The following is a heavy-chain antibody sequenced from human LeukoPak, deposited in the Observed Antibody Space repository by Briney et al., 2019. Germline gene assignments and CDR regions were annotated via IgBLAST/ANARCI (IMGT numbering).Heavy chain of an antibody. CDR1: GGSISSYY. D-gene: IGHD2-2*01. V-gene: IGHV4-59*01. CDR2: IYYSGST. Sequence: SETLSLTCTVSGGSISSYYWSWMPQPPGKGLEWVGYIYYSGSTNYKSSLKSRVTISVDTSKNQFSLKLSSVTAADTAVYYCARSVRRTSWPQTRIYYYYYMDVWGKGTTVTVSS. J-gene: IGHJ6*03. CDR3: ARSVRRTSWPQTRIYYYYYMDV.